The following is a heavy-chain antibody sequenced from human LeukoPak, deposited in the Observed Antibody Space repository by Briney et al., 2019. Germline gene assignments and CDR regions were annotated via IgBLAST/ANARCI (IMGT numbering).Heavy chain of an antibody. J-gene: IGHJ3*02. CDR1: GFTFSSCA. V-gene: IGHV3-23*01. CDR3: ARGEVFFDI. Sequence: GGSLRLSCAASGFTFSSCAMSWVRQAPGKGLEWVSGISDSGDSTYYADSVKGRLTISRDNSKNTLWLQMNSLRAEDTAVFYCARGEVFFDIWGQGTMVTVSS. D-gene: IGHD3-10*01. CDR2: ISDSGDST.